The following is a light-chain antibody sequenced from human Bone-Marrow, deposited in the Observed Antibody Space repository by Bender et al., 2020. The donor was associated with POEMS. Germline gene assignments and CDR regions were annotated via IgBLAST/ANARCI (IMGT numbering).Light chain of an antibody. CDR2: DVT. CDR3: SSYTGSTTVV. V-gene: IGLV2-14*03. CDR1: NDDIGGYNY. Sequence: QSALTQPASVSGSLGQSITISCTGSNDDIGGYNYVSWYRQYPGEAPKLIIRDVTNRPSGVSNRFSGSKSGNTASLTISRLQAQDEADYYCSSYTGSTTVVFGGGTKLTVL. J-gene: IGLJ3*02.